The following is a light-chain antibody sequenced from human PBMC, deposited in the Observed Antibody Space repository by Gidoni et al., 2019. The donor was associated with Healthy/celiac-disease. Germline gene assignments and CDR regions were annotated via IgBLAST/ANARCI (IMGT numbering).Light chain of an antibody. CDR2: DAS. Sequence: DIQMTQSPSSLSASVGDRVTITCQASQDISSYLNWYQQKPGKAPKLLIYDASNLETGVPSRCSGSGSGTDFTFTISSLQPEDIATYYCQHSWTFGQGTKVEIK. V-gene: IGKV1-33*01. CDR3: QHSWT. J-gene: IGKJ1*01. CDR1: QDISSY.